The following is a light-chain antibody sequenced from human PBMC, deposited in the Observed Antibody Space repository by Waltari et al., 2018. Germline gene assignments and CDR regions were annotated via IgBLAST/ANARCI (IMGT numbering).Light chain of an antibody. J-gene: IGLJ2*01. CDR3: SSYAGTTSV. CDR2: DVT. CDR1: SSDIGGTFY. V-gene: IGLV2-14*03. Sequence: QSALTQPASVSGSPGQSITISCTGTSSDIGGTFYVSWYRQYPGYAPTLIIFDVTNRPPGVSDRVSGSKSGNTASLTISGLQADDEADYYCSSYAGTTSVFGGGTKVTVL.